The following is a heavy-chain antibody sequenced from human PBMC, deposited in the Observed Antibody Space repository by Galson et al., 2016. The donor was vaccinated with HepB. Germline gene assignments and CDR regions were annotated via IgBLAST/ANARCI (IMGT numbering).Heavy chain of an antibody. CDR2: ISWNSGAK. Sequence: SLRLSCAASGFNFEGYAMHWVRQAPGKGLEWVSGISWNSGAKGYADSVKGRFTLSRDNTKNSLYLQMNSLRAEDTALYYCAKDRGGVIAAPGKYYFYGMDVWGKGTTVTVAS. V-gene: IGHV3-9*01. J-gene: IGHJ6*04. D-gene: IGHD2-21*01. CDR3: AKDRGGVIAAPGKYYFYGMDV. CDR1: GFNFEGYA.